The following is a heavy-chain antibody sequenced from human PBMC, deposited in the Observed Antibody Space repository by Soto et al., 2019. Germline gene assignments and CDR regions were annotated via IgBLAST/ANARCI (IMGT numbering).Heavy chain of an antibody. J-gene: IGHJ4*02. CDR2: IYWDDDK. V-gene: IGHV2-5*02. D-gene: IGHD3-3*01. Sequence: QITLNESGPTVVRPRETLTLTCRFSGFSLTTSGVGVGWIRQSPGKAPEWLALIYWDDDKRYSASLKSRLTITKDTSKNQVVLTVSDLDPTDTATYYCAHRVLRTVFGLVTTTAIYFDFWGQETPVAVSS. CDR3: AHRVLRTVFGLVTTTAIYFDF. CDR1: GFSLTTSGVG.